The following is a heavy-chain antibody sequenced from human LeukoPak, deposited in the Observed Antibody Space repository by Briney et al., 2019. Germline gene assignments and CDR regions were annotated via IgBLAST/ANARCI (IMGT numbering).Heavy chain of an antibody. V-gene: IGHV3-33*06. J-gene: IGHJ4*02. CDR1: GFTFSSYG. CDR3: AKKGQADDNGKPD. D-gene: IGHD1-1*01. Sequence: PGRSLRLSCAASGFTFSSYGMHWVRQAPGKGLEWVAVIWYGGSNKYYADSVKGRFTISRDNSKNTLYLQMNNLRADDTAVYYCAKKGQADDNGKPDWGQGTLVTVSS. CDR2: IWYGGSNK.